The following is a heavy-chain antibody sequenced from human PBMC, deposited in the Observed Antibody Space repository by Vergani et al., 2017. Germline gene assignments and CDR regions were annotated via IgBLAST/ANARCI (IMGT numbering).Heavy chain of an antibody. D-gene: IGHD2-8*01. V-gene: IGHV3-30*18. CDR3: AKAPDNGVCDY. CDR1: GFTFSSHG. J-gene: IGHJ4*02. CDR2: ISYDGSNK. Sequence: QVQLVESGGGVVQPGRSLRLSCAASGFTFSSHGVHWVRQAPGKGLEWVAVISYDGSNKYYADSVKGRFTISRDNSKNTLYLQMNSLRAEDTAVYYCAKAPDNGVCDYWRQGTLVTVSS.